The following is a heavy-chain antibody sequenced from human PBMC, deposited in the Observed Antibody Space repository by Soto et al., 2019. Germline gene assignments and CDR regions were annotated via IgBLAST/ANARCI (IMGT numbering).Heavy chain of an antibody. J-gene: IGHJ4*02. CDR3: ASGAVGSGYYPMPFDY. V-gene: IGHV3-30*03. D-gene: IGHD3-22*01. CDR2: ISYDGSNK. CDR1: GFAFSSYG. Sequence: GGSLRLSCAASGFAFSSYGMHWVRQAPGKGLEWVAVISYDGSNKYYADSVKGRFTISRDNSKNTLYLQMNSLRAEDTAVYYCASGAVGSGYYPMPFDYWGQGTLVTVSS.